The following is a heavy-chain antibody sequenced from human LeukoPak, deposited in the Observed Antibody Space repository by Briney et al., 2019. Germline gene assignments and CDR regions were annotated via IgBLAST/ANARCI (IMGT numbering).Heavy chain of an antibody. CDR1: GGTFSSYA. J-gene: IGHJ4*02. Sequence: SVKVSCKASGGTFSSYAISWVRQAPGQGLEWMGRIIPILGIANYAQKFQGRVTITADKSTSTAYMELSSLRSEDTAVYYCARGFRMVQGVPPDYCGQGTLVTVSS. D-gene: IGHD3-10*01. CDR3: ARGFRMVQGVPPDY. V-gene: IGHV1-69*04. CDR2: IIPILGIA.